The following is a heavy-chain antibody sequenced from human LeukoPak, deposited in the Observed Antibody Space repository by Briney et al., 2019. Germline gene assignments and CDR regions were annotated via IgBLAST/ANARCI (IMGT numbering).Heavy chain of an antibody. J-gene: IGHJ4*02. D-gene: IGHD1-1*01. CDR2: IKQDGSEK. CDR1: GFTVNLYW. CDR3: ATVHDSSLDY. V-gene: IGHV3-7*01. Sequence: GGSLRLSCAASGFTVNLYWMSWVRQAPGKGLEWVANIKQDGSEKYYVDSVKGRFTISRDNAKNSLYLQMNSLRAEDTAVYYCATVHDSSLDYWGQGTLVTVSS.